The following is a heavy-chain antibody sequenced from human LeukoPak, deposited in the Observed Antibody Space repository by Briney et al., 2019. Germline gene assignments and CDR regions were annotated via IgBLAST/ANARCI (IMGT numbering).Heavy chain of an antibody. CDR3: ARGQRQYYYVFDI. J-gene: IGHJ3*02. V-gene: IGHV4-39*07. Sequence: SETLSLTCTVSGGSISSSSYYWGWIRQPPGKGLEWIGSIYYSGSTYYNPSLKSRVTISVDTSKNQFSLKLSSVTAADTAVYYCARGQRQYYYVFDIWGQGTMVTVSS. CDR1: GGSISSSSYY. CDR2: IYYSGST. D-gene: IGHD3-10*02.